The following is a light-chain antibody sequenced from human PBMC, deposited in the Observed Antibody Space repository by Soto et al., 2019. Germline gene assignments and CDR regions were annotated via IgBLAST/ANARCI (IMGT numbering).Light chain of an antibody. CDR1: QDIRGD. CDR3: LQERNYPRT. Sequence: AIQMTQSPPSLSASVGDRVTITCRASQDIRGDLGWYQQKPGRAPKALIYGASKLQSGVPSRFSGSRFGTEHTLTTSSLQPEDCATYYFLQERNYPRTVGQGPKVESK. V-gene: IGKV1-6*01. J-gene: IGKJ1*01. CDR2: GAS.